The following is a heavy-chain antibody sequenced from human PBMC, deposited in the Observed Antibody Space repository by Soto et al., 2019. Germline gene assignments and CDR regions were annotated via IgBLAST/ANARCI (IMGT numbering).Heavy chain of an antibody. Sequence: PSETLSLTCSGSGGSTSTRDYYWAWLRQPPGKGLEWIGSIYYSGKTYYKPSLKSRVSLSIDTSKNQFSLKLNSVTAADTAVYYCARHTKDYYGSGSYYNELHYWGQGTLVTVS. D-gene: IGHD3-10*01. J-gene: IGHJ4*02. CDR2: IYYSGKT. V-gene: IGHV4-39*01. CDR1: GGSTSTRDYY. CDR3: ARHTKDYYGSGSYYNELHY.